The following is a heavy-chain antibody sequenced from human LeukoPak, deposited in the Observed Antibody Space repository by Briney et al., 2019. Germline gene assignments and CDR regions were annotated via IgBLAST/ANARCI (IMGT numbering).Heavy chain of an antibody. Sequence: SETLSLTCTVSGGSIRSGSYSWSWIRQPAVKGLDWIGRIYTSGTTNYNPPLKSRVTISVDTSKNQFSLKLSSVTAADTAVYYCARDRVIRGYCSSTSCLGAFDIWGQGTMVTVSS. J-gene: IGHJ3*02. V-gene: IGHV4-61*02. CDR3: ARDRVIRGYCSSTSCLGAFDI. CDR1: GGSIRSGSYS. D-gene: IGHD2-2*01. CDR2: IYTSGTT.